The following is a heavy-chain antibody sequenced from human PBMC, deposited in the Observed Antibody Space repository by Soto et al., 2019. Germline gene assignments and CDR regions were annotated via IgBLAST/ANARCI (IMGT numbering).Heavy chain of an antibody. CDR3: ARGLELTGRSWFDP. D-gene: IGHD1-7*01. CDR1: GFTFSSYS. Sequence: GGSLRLSCAASGFTFSSYSMNWVRQAPGKGLEWVSSISSSSSYIYYADSVKGRFTISRDNAKNSLYLQMNSLRAEDTAVYYCARGLELTGRSWFDPWGQGTLVTVSS. J-gene: IGHJ5*02. V-gene: IGHV3-21*01. CDR2: ISSSSSYI.